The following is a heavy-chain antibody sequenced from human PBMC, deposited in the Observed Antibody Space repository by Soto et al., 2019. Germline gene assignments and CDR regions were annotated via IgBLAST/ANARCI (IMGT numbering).Heavy chain of an antibody. Sequence: GGSLRLSCAASGFTFSSYAMSWVRQAPGKXLEWVSAISGSGGSTYYADSVKGRFTISRDNSKNTLYLQMNSLRAEDTAVYYCSSHYDILTGYPQKVHYYFDYWGQGTLVTVSS. CDR1: GFTFSSYA. V-gene: IGHV3-23*01. CDR2: ISGSGGST. CDR3: SSHYDILTGYPQKVHYYFDY. D-gene: IGHD3-9*01. J-gene: IGHJ4*02.